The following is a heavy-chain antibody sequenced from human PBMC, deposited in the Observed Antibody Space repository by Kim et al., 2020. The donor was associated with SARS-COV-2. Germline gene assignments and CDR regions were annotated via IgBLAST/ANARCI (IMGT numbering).Heavy chain of an antibody. D-gene: IGHD2-2*01. Sequence: ASVKVSCKASGYTFTGYYIHWVRQAPGQGLEWMAWINPDGGGTNYAQKFQGRVTEARDTSTNTAYMEVSRLTSDDTAVYFCARDRERSVPGEPAARYYFDYWGQGTLVTVSS. CDR3: ARDRERSVPGEPAARYYFDY. CDR1: GYTFTGYY. J-gene: IGHJ4*02. CDR2: INPDGGGT. V-gene: IGHV1-2*02.